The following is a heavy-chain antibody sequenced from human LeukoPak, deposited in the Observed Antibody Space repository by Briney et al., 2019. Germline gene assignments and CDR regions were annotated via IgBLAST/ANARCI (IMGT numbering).Heavy chain of an antibody. CDR1: GFTFSAYA. CDR3: ARDLYYYVAMDV. CDR2: IGSDNKP. J-gene: IGHJ6*02. D-gene: IGHD3-10*02. V-gene: IGHV3-23*01. Sequence: GGSLRLSCEASGFTFSAYAMTWVRQAPGKGLEWVSSIGSDNKPHYSESVKGRFAISRDNSKNTLFLQLHNLRVEDTALYYCARDLYYYVAMDVWGQGTTVTVSS.